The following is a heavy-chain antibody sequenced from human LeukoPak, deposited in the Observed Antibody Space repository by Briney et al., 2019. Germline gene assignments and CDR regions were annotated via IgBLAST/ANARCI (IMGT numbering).Heavy chain of an antibody. J-gene: IGHJ4*02. D-gene: IGHD6-13*01. Sequence: SETLSLTCAVYGGSVSGYYWSWIRQPPGKGLEWIGEINHSGSTNYNPSLKSRVTISVDTSKNQFSLKLSSVTAADTAVYYCARGRTAAAGTYTDYWGQGTLVTVSS. V-gene: IGHV4-34*01. CDR1: GGSVSGYY. CDR3: ARGRTAAAGTYTDY. CDR2: INHSGST.